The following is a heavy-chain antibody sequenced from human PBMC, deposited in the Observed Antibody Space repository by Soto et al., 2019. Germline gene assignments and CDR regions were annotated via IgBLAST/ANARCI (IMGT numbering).Heavy chain of an antibody. J-gene: IGHJ4*02. CDR3: ARTTAVPNTLRSRYFFDY. V-gene: IGHV4-61*01. CDR2: VYYSGTT. D-gene: IGHD4-17*01. CDR1: GGSVSNKTYY. Sequence: SETLSLTCSVSGGSVSNKTYYWSWIRQPPGKRLEWIGYVYYSGTTNYNPSLKSRVTISVDLSKNQFSLRLGSVTTADTALYYCARTTAVPNTLRSRYFFDYWGQGTLVTVSS.